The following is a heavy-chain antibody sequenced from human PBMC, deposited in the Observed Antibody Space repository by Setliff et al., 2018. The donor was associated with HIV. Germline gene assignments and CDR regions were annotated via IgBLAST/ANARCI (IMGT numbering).Heavy chain of an antibody. CDR2: VKPDGSGI. Sequence: GGSLRLSCAASGFIFSTSWMSWVRQAPGKGPEWVANVKPDGSGIYYVDSVKGRFTISRDNAKNSLYLDMNSLRAEDAAVYYCARGHVGAFDIWGQGTTVTVSS. J-gene: IGHJ3*02. CDR1: GFIFSTSW. CDR3: ARGHVGAFDI. V-gene: IGHV3-7*01.